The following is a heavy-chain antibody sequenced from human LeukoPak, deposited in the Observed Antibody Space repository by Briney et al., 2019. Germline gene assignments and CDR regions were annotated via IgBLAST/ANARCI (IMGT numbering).Heavy chain of an antibody. CDR3: ARATPTYDSSGYYYLSFDY. CDR2: MNPNSGNT. Sequence: ASVKVSCKASGYTFTGYYMHWVRQAPGQGLEWMGWMNPNSGNTGYAQKFQGRVTMTRNTSISTAYMELSSLRSEDTAVYYCARATPTYDSSGYYYLSFDYWGQGTLVTVSS. J-gene: IGHJ4*02. V-gene: IGHV1-8*02. D-gene: IGHD3-22*01. CDR1: GYTFTGYY.